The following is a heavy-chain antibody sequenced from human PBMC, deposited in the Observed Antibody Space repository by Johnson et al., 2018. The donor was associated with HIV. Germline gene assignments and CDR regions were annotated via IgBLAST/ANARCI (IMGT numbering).Heavy chain of an antibody. J-gene: IGHJ3*02. CDR1: GFTFSSYS. CDR2: IYSGGST. Sequence: QVQLVESGGGVVQPGRSLRLSCAASGFTFSSYSMHRVHQAPGNGLEWVSVIYSGGSTHYADSVKGRFTISRDNSKNTLYLQMNSLRAEDTAVYYCAKDQHIVVVTADDAFDIWGQGTMVTVSS. V-gene: IGHV3-NL1*01. D-gene: IGHD2-21*02. CDR3: AKDQHIVVVTADDAFDI.